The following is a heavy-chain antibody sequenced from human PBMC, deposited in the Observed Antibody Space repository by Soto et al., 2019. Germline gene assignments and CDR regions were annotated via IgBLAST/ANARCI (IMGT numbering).Heavy chain of an antibody. CDR2: ISASGPTT. Sequence: DVQLLESGGGLVQPGGSLRLSCAVSGFPFGAYAMSWVRQAPGKGLDWVSTISASGPTTYYTDSVKGRFAISRDNSKSTVSLHMDSLRAEDTAVYYCAGSFFGSGSFRPLAYWGQGTLVTVSS. CDR3: AGSFFGSGSFRPLAY. D-gene: IGHD3-10*01. J-gene: IGHJ4*02. V-gene: IGHV3-23*01. CDR1: GFPFGAYA.